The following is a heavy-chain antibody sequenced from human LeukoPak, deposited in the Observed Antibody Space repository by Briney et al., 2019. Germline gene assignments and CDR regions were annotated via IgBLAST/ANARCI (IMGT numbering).Heavy chain of an antibody. CDR1: GFTFNSYG. V-gene: IGHV3-30*03. Sequence: PGRSLRLSCAASGFTFNSYGMHWVRQAPGKGLEWVAVIAYHESKRYYADSVKGRFTVSRDNAKNSLYLQMNSLRAEDTAVYYCARPFYYDNNGGEGMDVWGQGTTVTVSS. CDR2: IAYHESKR. D-gene: IGHD3-22*01. J-gene: IGHJ6*02. CDR3: ARPFYYDNNGGEGMDV.